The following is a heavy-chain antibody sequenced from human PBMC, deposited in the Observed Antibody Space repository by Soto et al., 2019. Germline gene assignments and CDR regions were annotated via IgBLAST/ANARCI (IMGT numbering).Heavy chain of an antibody. CDR1: GGSFSCYY. CDR3: AXGRYCSGGSCYRNWFDP. D-gene: IGHD2-15*01. Sequence: PSETLSLTCAVYGGSFSCYYWSWIRQPPGKGLEWIGEINHSGSTNYNPSLKSRVTISVDTSKNQFSLKLSPVTAADTAVYYCAXGRYCSGGSCYRNWFDPWGQGTLVTVSS. V-gene: IGHV4-34*01. J-gene: IGHJ5*02. CDR2: INHSGST.